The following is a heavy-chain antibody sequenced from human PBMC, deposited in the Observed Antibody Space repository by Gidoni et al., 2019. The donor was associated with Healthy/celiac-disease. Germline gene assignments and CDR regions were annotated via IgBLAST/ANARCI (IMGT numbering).Heavy chain of an antibody. D-gene: IGHD3-10*01. CDR1: GFSLSTSGMC. V-gene: IGHV2-70*15. J-gene: IGHJ6*02. CDR2: IDWDDDK. CDR3: ARIKEGDYDYYGMDV. Sequence: QVTLRESGPALVKPTQTLTLTCTFSGFSLSTSGMCVSWLRQPPGKALEWLARIDWDDDKYYSTSLKTRLTISKDTSKNQVVLTMTNMDPVDTATYYCARIKEGDYDYYGMDVWGQGTTVTVSS.